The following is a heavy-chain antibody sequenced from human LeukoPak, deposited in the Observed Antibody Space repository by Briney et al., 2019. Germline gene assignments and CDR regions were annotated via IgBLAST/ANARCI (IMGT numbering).Heavy chain of an antibody. V-gene: IGHV1-2*02. D-gene: IGHD3-3*01. CDR1: GYTFTGYY. Sequence: ASVKVSCKASGYTFTGYYMHWVRQAPGQGLEWMGWINPNSGGTNYAQKFQGRVTMTRGTSISTAYMELSRLRSDDTAVYYCARDDFWSGYFHYYMDVWGKGTTVTVSS. CDR3: ARDDFWSGYFHYYMDV. CDR2: INPNSGGT. J-gene: IGHJ6*03.